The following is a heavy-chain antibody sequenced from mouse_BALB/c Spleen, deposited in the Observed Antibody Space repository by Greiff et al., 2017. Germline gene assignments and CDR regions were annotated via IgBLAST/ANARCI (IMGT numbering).Heavy chain of an antibody. D-gene: IGHD2-2*01. V-gene: IGHV14-1*02. J-gene: IGHJ4*01. CDR3: ASPDGYGVYYAMDY. CDR1: GFNIKDYY. CDR2: IDPENGNT. Sequence: VQLQQSGAELVRPGALVKLSCKASGFNIKDYYMHWVKQRPEQGLEWIGWIDPENGNTIYDPKFQGKASITADTSSNTAYLQLSSLTSEDTAVYYCASPDGYGVYYAMDYWGQGTSVTVSS.